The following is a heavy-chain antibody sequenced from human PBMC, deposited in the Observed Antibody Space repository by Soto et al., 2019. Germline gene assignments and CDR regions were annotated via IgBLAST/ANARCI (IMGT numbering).Heavy chain of an antibody. V-gene: IGHV3-9*01. CDR3: ARGRLYSWNDVDMDV. Sequence: PGGSLRLSCAASGFTFDDYAMHWVRQAPGKGLEWVSGISWNSGSIGYADSVKGRFTISRDNAKNSLHLQMNSLGAEDTALYYCARGRLYSWNDVDMDVWGKGTTVTVSS. J-gene: IGHJ6*03. D-gene: IGHD1-1*01. CDR1: GFTFDDYA. CDR2: ISWNSGSI.